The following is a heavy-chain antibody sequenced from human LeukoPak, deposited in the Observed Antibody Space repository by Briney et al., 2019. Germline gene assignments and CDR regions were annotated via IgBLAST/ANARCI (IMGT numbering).Heavy chain of an antibody. J-gene: IGHJ2*01. CDR3: ASGHSSGWYFDL. V-gene: IGHV4-4*07. CDR2: FYTSGST. D-gene: IGHD6-19*01. CDR1: GGSISSYY. Sequence: SETLSLTCTVSGGSISSYYWSWIRQPAGKGLEWIGRFYTSGSTNYNPSLKGRVTMSVDTSKKQFSLKLSSVTAADTAVYYCASGHSSGWYFDLWGRGNLVTVSS.